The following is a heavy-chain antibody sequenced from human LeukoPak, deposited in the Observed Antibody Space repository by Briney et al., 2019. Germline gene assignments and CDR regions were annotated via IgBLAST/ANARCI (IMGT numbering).Heavy chain of an antibody. Sequence: PGGSLRLSCTASGFAFDEHGMSWGRQVPGKGLEWVSGINWSGGSTGYADPLRGRFTISRDNAKNSLYLQMDSLRAEDTALYYCARAPITSPFYFDYWGQGTLVTVSS. CDR1: GFAFDEHG. J-gene: IGHJ4*02. CDR3: ARAPITSPFYFDY. D-gene: IGHD2-2*01. CDR2: INWSGGST. V-gene: IGHV3-20*04.